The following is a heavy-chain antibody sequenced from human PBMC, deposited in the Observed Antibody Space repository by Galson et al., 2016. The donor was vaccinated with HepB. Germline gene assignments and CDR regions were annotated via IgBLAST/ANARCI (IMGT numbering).Heavy chain of an antibody. CDR3: ARGSVYCGDDCFSERFDP. CDR2: ISTTKDER. Sequence: SVKVSCKASGYTFSNYGMSWVRQAPGQGLEWMGWISTTKDERGYAQRFQGRVTMTIDTSTTTVYMELGSLTSDDTAVYFCARGSVYCGDDCFSERFDPWGRGTLVTVSS. V-gene: IGHV1-18*04. D-gene: IGHD2-21*02. J-gene: IGHJ5*02. CDR1: GYTFSNYG.